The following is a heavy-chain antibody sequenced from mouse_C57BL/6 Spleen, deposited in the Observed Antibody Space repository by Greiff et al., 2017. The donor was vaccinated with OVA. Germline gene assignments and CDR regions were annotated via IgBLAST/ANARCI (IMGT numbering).Heavy chain of an antibody. J-gene: IGHJ3*01. V-gene: IGHV1-15*01. CDR1: GYTFTDYE. CDR2: IDPETGGT. Sequence: QVQLQQSGAELVRPGASVTLSCKASGYTFTDYEMHWVKQTPVHGLEWIGAIDPETGGTAYNQKFKGKAILTADKSSSTAYMKLRSLTSEDSAVYYCTRPPWFAYWGQGTLVTVSA. CDR3: TRPPWFAY.